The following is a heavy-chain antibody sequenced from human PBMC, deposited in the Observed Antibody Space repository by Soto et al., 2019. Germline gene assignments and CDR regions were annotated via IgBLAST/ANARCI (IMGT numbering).Heavy chain of an antibody. V-gene: IGHV3-23*01. Sequence: GGSLRLSCAASGFTFSSYAMSWVRQAPGKGLEWVSAISGSGGSTYYADSVKGRFPISRDNSKNTLYLQMNSLRAEDTAVYYCAKYSGSSGWYGDPEHYYYYYGMDVWGQGTTVTVSS. CDR3: AKYSGSSGWYGDPEHYYYYYGMDV. D-gene: IGHD6-19*01. CDR2: ISGSGGST. J-gene: IGHJ6*02. CDR1: GFTFSSYA.